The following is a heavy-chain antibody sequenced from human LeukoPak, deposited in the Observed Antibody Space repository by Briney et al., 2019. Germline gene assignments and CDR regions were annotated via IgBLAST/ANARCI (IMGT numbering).Heavy chain of an antibody. CDR2: INPNSGGT. J-gene: IGHJ4*02. V-gene: IGHV1-2*02. Sequence: ASVKVSCKASGYTFTGYYMHWVRQAPGQGLEWMGWINPNSGGTNYAQKFQGRVTMTRDTSISTAYTELSRLRSDDTAVYYCARVPPSIVGAIDYWGQGTLVTVSS. D-gene: IGHD1-26*01. CDR3: ARVPPSIVGAIDY. CDR1: GYTFTGYY.